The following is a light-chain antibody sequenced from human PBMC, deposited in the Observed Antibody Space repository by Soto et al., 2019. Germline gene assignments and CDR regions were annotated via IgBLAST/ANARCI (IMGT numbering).Light chain of an antibody. V-gene: IGKV1-6*01. CDR2: SAS. Sequence: AIQMTQSPSSLSAFVGDSVTITCRASQDIKDEVGWYQQKPGKAPRLLIFSASSLQSGVPSRFRGSGTGTDFTLTISGLQAADFATYYCLQHDSSPWTFGQGTKVEIK. J-gene: IGKJ1*01. CDR1: QDIKDE. CDR3: LQHDSSPWT.